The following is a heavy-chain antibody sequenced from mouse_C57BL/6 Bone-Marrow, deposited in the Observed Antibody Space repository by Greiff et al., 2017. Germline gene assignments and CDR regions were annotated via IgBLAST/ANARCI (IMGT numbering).Heavy chain of an antibody. CDR2: INPNNGGT. J-gene: IGHJ1*03. V-gene: IGHV1-26*01. CDR1: GYTFTDSY. Sequence: VQLQQSGPELVQPGASVQISCKASGYTFTDSYMNWVKQSHGKSLEWIGDINPNNGGTSYNQKFKGKATLTVDKSSSTAYMELRSLTSEDSAVYYCARSKVGRLWYVDVWGTGTTVTVSS. D-gene: IGHD4-1*01. CDR3: ARSKVGRLWYVDV.